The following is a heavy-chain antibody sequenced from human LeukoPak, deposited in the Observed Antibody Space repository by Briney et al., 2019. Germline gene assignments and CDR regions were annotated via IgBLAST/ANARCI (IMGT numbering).Heavy chain of an antibody. CDR3: ARSFSARMIFDY. J-gene: IGHJ4*02. D-gene: IGHD2/OR15-2a*01. V-gene: IGHV4-59*01. Sequence: SETLSLTCTGSGGSISSYYWSWIRQPPGKGLEWIGYIYSSGSTNYNPSLKSRVIISLDTSKSQFSLKLSSVTAADTAVYYCARSFSARMIFDYWGQGSLVTVSS. CDR2: IYSSGST. CDR1: GGSISSYY.